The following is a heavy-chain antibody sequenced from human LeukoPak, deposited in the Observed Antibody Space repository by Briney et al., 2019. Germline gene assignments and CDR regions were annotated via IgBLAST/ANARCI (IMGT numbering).Heavy chain of an antibody. D-gene: IGHD3-10*01. CDR3: ARDEGYYGSGSLDY. Sequence: ASVKVSCKASGGTFSSYAISWVRQAPGQGLEWMGGIIPIFGTANYAQKFQGRVTITADESTSTAYMELSSLRSEDTAVYYCARDEGYYGSGSLDYWGQGTLATVSS. J-gene: IGHJ4*02. V-gene: IGHV1-69*13. CDR2: IIPIFGTA. CDR1: GGTFSSYA.